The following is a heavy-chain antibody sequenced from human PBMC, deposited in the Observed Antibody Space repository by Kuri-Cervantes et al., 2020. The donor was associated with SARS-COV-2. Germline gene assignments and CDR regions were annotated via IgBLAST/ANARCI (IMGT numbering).Heavy chain of an antibody. Sequence: SETLSLTCAVYGGSFSGYYWSWIRQPPGKGLEWIGEINHSGSTNYNPSLKSRVTISVDTSKNQFSLKLSSVTAADTAVYYCARGEGYCSGGSCYSSWYFDLWGRGALVTVSS. CDR1: GGSFSGYY. CDR3: ARGEGYCSGGSCYSSWYFDL. CDR2: INHSGST. V-gene: IGHV4-34*01. D-gene: IGHD2-15*01. J-gene: IGHJ2*01.